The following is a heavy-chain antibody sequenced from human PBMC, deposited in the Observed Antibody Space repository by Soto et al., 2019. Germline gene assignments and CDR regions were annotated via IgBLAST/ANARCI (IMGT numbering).Heavy chain of an antibody. CDR2: ISSSSSTI. V-gene: IGHV3-48*01. CDR1: GFTCSSYS. J-gene: IGHJ5*02. CDR3: AGEADYLNWFDP. D-gene: IGHD4-17*01. Sequence: EVQLVESGGGLVQPGGSLRLSCAASGFTCSSYSMNWVRQAPRKGLEWVSYISSSSSTIYYADSVKGRFTISRDNAKNSLYLQMNSLRAEDTAVYYCAGEADYLNWFDPWGQGTLVTVSS.